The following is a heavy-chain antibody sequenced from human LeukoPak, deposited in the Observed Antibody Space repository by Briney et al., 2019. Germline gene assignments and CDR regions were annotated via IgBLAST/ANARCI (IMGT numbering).Heavy chain of an antibody. D-gene: IGHD2-2*01. CDR3: AKDPSYCSSTSCFDY. J-gene: IGHJ4*02. Sequence: GGSLRLSCTTSGFIFSSKWMTWVRQAPGKGLEWVSYISSSGSTIYYADSVKGRFTISRDNSKNTLYLQMNSLRAEDTAVYYCAKDPSYCSSTSCFDYWGQGTLVTVSS. CDR1: GFIFSSKW. V-gene: IGHV3-48*01. CDR2: ISSSGSTI.